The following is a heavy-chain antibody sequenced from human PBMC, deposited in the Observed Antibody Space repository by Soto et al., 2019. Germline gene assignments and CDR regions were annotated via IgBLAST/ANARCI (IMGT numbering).Heavy chain of an antibody. CDR3: TRGAIANFDY. J-gene: IGHJ4*02. D-gene: IGHD2-21*01. V-gene: IGHV1-69*01. CDR2: FIAMRWTP. CDR1: GGTFGSQG. Sequence: QVQLVQSGAEVKKPGSSVKVSCKASGGTFGSQGIAWVRQAPGQGREWMGGFIAMRWTPTYAKKVQGRATITADESLTSSYLELRSLRSEDTAVYFCTRGAIANFDYWGQGTVVTVSS.